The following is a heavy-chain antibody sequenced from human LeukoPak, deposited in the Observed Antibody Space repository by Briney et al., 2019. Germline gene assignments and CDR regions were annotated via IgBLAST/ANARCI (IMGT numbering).Heavy chain of an antibody. CDR2: IYPGDSDT. CDR3: ARPDFYCDSSGYYPSYFDY. CDR1: GYSFTSYW. J-gene: IGHJ4*02. V-gene: IGHV5-51*01. D-gene: IGHD3-22*01. Sequence: GESLKISCKGSGYSFTSYWIGWVRQMPGKGLEWMGIIYPGDSDTRYSPSFQGQVTISADKSISTAYLQWSSLKASDTAMYYCARPDFYCDSSGYYPSYFDYWGQGTLVTVSS.